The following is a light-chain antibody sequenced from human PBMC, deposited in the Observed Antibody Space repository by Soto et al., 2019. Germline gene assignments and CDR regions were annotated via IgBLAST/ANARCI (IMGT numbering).Light chain of an antibody. CDR1: QSVSSSY. CDR2: GAS. V-gene: IGKV3-20*01. J-gene: IGKJ1*01. Sequence: EIVLTQSPGTLSLSPGERATLSCRASQSVSSSYFAWYQQRFGQAPRLLLYGASSRATGIPDRFSGSGSGTDFTLTISRLEPEDFAVYYCQQYGSSSWTVGQGPKVEIK. CDR3: QQYGSSSWT.